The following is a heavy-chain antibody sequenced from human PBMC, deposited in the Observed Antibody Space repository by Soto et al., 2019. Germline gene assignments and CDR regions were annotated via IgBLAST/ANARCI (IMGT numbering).Heavy chain of an antibody. Sequence: RGESLKISCKVSEYMFSDYWIACVRQMPDTGLEWMGIIYPGDSDTRYNPSFQGQVAISVDKSINTACLQWTTLKASDTAIYYCARRKSGPTFSYYGLDVWGQGTTVTVSS. V-gene: IGHV5-51*01. CDR2: IYPGDSDT. CDR3: ARRKSGPTFSYYGLDV. CDR1: EYMFSDYW. J-gene: IGHJ6*02.